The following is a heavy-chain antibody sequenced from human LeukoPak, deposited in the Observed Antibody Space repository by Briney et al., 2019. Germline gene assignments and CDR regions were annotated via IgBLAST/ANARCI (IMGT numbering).Heavy chain of an antibody. D-gene: IGHD3-22*01. J-gene: IGHJ4*02. CDR2: ISSTSGTI. Sequence: GGSLRLSCAASGFTFSSYSLNWVRQAPGMGLEWVSYISSTSGTIYYADSVKGRFTISRDNAKNSLYLQMNRLRAEDTAVYYCARKSGSSGYPFDYWGQGILVTVSS. CDR3: ARKSGSSGYPFDY. V-gene: IGHV3-48*01. CDR1: GFTFSSYS.